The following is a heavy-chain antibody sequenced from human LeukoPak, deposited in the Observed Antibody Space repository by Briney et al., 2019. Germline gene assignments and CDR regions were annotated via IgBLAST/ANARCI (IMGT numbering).Heavy chain of an antibody. CDR2: ISSTGSAK. CDR3: ARDQNYYGSGSYYNTDY. D-gene: IGHD3-10*01. Sequence: GGSLRLSCAASGFTFSSYDMNWVRQAPGKGLEWISFISSTGSAKYYSDSVKGRFTISRDNAKYSLYLQLTGLRAEDTAVYYCARDQNYYGSGSYYNTDYWGQGTLVTVSS. V-gene: IGHV3-48*03. J-gene: IGHJ4*02. CDR1: GFTFSSYD.